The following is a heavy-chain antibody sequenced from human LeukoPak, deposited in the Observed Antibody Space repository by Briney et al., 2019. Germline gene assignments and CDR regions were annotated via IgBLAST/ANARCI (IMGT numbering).Heavy chain of an antibody. J-gene: IGHJ5*02. CDR1: GGSISSGGYY. CDR3: ARGGYCSGGSCYLTWFDP. V-gene: IGHV4-31*03. CDR2: IYYSGST. Sequence: SQTLSLTCTVSGGSISSGGYYWSWIRQHPGKGLEWIGYIYYSGSTYYNPSLKSRLTIAVDTSKNQFSLKLRSVTAADTAVYYCARGGYCSGGSCYLTWFDPWGERSLASVSS. D-gene: IGHD2-15*01.